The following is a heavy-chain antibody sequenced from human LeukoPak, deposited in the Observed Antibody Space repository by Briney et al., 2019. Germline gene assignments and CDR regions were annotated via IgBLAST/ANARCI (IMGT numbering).Heavy chain of an antibody. CDR1: GYNFPKSW. V-gene: IGHV5-51*01. CDR2: IYPDDSRT. Sequence: LGESLKISCKGSGYNFPKSWIGWVRQMPGKGLEWMAIIYPDDSRTKYSPSFQGQVTISADRSINTAYLQWSSLRASDTAMYYCARPAESYSNSPNYWGQGTLVTVSS. CDR3: ARPAESYSNSPNY. J-gene: IGHJ4*02. D-gene: IGHD6-6*01.